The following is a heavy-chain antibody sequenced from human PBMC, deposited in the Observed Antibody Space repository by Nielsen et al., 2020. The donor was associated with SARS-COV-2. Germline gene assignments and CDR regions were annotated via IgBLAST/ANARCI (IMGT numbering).Heavy chain of an antibody. Sequence: SVKVSCKASGGTFSSYAISWVRQAPGQGLEWMGGIIPIFGTASYAQKFQGRVTITADKSTSTAYMELSSLRSEDTAVYYCAREIVATEGPGFDYWGQGTLVTVSS. V-gene: IGHV1-69*06. CDR2: IIPIFGTA. D-gene: IGHD5-12*01. J-gene: IGHJ4*02. CDR1: GGTFSSYA. CDR3: AREIVATEGPGFDY.